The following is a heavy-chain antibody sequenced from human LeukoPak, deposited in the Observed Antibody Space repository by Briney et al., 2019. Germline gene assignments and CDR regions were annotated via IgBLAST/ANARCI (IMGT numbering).Heavy chain of an antibody. CDR3: ARVNLYCSSTSCNVVRYMDV. CDR2: INPNSGGT. V-gene: IGHV1-2*02. J-gene: IGHJ6*03. D-gene: IGHD2-2*01. Sequence: ASVKVSCKASGYTFTGYYMHWVRQAPGQGLEWMGWINPNSGGTNYAQKFQGRVTMTRDTSISTAYMELSRLRSDDTAVYYCARVNLYCSSTSCNVVRYMDVWGKGTTVTVSS. CDR1: GYTFTGYY.